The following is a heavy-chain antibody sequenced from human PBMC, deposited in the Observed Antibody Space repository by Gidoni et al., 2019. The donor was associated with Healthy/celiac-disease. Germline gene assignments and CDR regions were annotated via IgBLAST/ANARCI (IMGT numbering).Heavy chain of an antibody. Sequence: EVQLVESGGGLVKPGGSLRLSCAASGFPFSSSSMNWVRQAPGKGLEWVSSISSSSSYIYYADSVKGRFTISRDNAKNSLYLQMNSLRAEDTAVYYCAREPVIPGWFDPWSQGTLVTVSS. V-gene: IGHV3-21*01. J-gene: IGHJ5*02. CDR2: ISSSSSYI. CDR3: AREPVIPGWFDP. CDR1: GFPFSSSS. D-gene: IGHD7-27*01.